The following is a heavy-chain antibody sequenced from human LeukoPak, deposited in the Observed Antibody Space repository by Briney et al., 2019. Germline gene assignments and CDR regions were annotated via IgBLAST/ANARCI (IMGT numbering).Heavy chain of an antibody. J-gene: IGHJ6*03. Sequence: SETLSLTCSVSGDSISSSSYYWSWIRQPPGKGLEWIGEINHSGSTNYNPSLKSRVTISVDTSKNQFSLKLSSVTAEDTAVYYCARDLGYDFWSGLRKIPRSGWYMDVWGKGTTVTVSS. CDR1: GDSISSSSYY. D-gene: IGHD3-3*01. CDR3: ARDLGYDFWSGLRKIPRSGWYMDV. CDR2: INHSGST. V-gene: IGHV4-39*07.